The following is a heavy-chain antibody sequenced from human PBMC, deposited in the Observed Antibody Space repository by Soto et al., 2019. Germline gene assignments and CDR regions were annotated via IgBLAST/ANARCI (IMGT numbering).Heavy chain of an antibody. Sequence: SETLSLTCTVSGGSISSSSYYWGWIRQPPGKGLEWIGSIYYSGDTYYNPSLKSRVTISVDTSKNQFSLKLSSVTAADTAVYYCARASRCVGGSCYYYYMDVWGKGTTVTVSS. CDR3: ARASRCVGGSCYYYYMDV. V-gene: IGHV4-39*01. CDR1: GGSISSSSYY. J-gene: IGHJ6*03. CDR2: IYYSGDT. D-gene: IGHD2-15*01.